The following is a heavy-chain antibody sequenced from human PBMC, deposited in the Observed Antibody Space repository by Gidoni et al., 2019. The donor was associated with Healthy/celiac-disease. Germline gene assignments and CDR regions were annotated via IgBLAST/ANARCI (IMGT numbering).Heavy chain of an antibody. J-gene: IGHJ6*04. CDR2: ISYDGSNK. V-gene: IGHV3-30*18. Sequence: QVQLVESGGGVVQPGRSLRLSCAASGFTFSSYGMHWVRQAPGKGLEGVAGISYDGSNKYYADSVKGRFTISRDNSKNTLYLQMNSLRAEDTAVYYCAKSRHYYGMDVWGKGTTVTVSS. CDR3: AKSRHYYGMDV. CDR1: GFTFSSYG.